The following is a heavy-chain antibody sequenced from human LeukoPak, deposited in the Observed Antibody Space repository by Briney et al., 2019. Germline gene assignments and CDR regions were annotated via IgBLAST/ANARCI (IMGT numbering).Heavy chain of an antibody. J-gene: IGHJ6*02. D-gene: IGHD5-18*01. CDR3: TRGPIQQWLYYGMDV. Sequence: GGSLRLSCTAFGSTFGDHAMSWVRQAPGKGLEWVGFIRSKTYGGTTEYAASVKGRFTISRDDSKSIAYLQMNSLKTEDTAVYYRTRGPIQQWLYYGMDVWGQGTTVTVSS. CDR2: IRSKTYGGTT. V-gene: IGHV3-49*04. CDR1: GSTFGDHA.